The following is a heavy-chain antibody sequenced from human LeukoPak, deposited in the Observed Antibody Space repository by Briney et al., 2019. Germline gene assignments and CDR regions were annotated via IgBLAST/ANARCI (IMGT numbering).Heavy chain of an antibody. CDR3: ARAPGGIQLWYVDFDC. V-gene: IGHV1-8*01. CDR1: GYTFTSYD. D-gene: IGHD5-18*01. J-gene: IGHJ4*02. CDR2: MNPNSGNI. Sequence: GASVKVSCKASGYTFTSYDINWVRQATGQGLEWMGWMNPNSGNIGYAQKFQGRVTMTRNTSISTAYMELSSLRSDDTAVYYCARAPGGIQLWYVDFDCWGQGTLVTVSS.